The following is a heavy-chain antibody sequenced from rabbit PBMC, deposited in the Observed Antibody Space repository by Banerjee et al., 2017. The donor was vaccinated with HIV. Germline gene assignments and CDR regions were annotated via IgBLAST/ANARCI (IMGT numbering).Heavy chain of an antibody. CDR3: ARDLPHGL. Sequence: QSLEESGGDLVKPGASLTLTCTASGFSFSSSYWVSWVRQAPGKGLEWIGIIASGTSGNTWYASWVNGRFTISKTSSTTVTLQMTSLTAADTATYFCARDLPHGLWGPGTLVTV. V-gene: IGHV1S40*01. CDR2: IASGTSGNT. J-gene: IGHJ4*01. CDR1: GFSFSSSYW. D-gene: IGHD3-1*01.